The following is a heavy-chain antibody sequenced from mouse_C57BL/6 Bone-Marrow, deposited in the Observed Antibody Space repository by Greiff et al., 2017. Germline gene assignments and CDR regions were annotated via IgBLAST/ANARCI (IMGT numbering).Heavy chain of an antibody. V-gene: IGHV1-64*01. CDR1: GYTFTSYW. CDR2: IHSNSGST. D-gene: IGHD2-1*01. J-gene: IGHJ3*01. CDR3: ARALYYGNYGFAY. Sequence: QVQLQQPGAELVKPGASVKLSCKASGYTFTSYWLHWVKQRPGQGLEWIGMIHSNSGSTNYNEKFTSKATLTLDKYSSTAYMQLRSPTSEDSAVYYCARALYYGNYGFAYWGQGTLVTVSA.